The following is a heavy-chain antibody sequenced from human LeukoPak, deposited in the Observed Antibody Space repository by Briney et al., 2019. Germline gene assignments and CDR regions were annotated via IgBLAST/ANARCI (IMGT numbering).Heavy chain of an antibody. CDR2: ISGSGDST. D-gene: IGHD4-23*01. J-gene: IGHJ6*02. V-gene: IGHV3-23*01. CDR1: GFTFSSYA. CDR3: ARESTVVTLAYYYYGMDV. Sequence: GGSLRLSCAASGFTFSSYAMSWVRQAPGKGLEWVSAISGSGDSTYYGDSVKGRFTISRDNSKNTLYLQMNSLRAEDTAVYYCARESTVVTLAYYYYGMDVWGQGTTVTVSS.